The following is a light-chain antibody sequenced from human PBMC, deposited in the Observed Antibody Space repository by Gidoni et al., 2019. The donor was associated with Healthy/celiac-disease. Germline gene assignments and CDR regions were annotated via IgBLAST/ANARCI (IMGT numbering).Light chain of an antibody. V-gene: IGKV1-39*01. Sequence: DIQMPQSPSSPSASVGDRVIITRRASQSISSYVNWYQQKPGKATKLLIYAASSLQSGVPSRFSGSGSGTDFTLTISSLQPEDFATYYCQQGYSTRYTFGQGTKLEIK. CDR2: AAS. J-gene: IGKJ2*01. CDR3: QQGYSTRYT. CDR1: QSISSY.